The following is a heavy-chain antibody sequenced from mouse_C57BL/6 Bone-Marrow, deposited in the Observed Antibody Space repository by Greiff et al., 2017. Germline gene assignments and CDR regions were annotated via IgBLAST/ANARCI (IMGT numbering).Heavy chain of an antibody. CDR2: ISRKSNNYAT. CDR1: GFSFNTYV. Sequence: EVQLQQSGGGLVQPKGSLKLSCAASGFSFNTYVMNWVRQAPGQGLEWVARISRKSNNYATYSADSVKDRFTSTKDDSESMLNLQMNTLRTEATPMNYGVTGGGYNFTYGGQGTPPKVSS. D-gene: IGHD1-1*02. V-gene: IGHV10-1*01. CDR3: VTGGGYNFTY. J-gene: IGHJ2*01.